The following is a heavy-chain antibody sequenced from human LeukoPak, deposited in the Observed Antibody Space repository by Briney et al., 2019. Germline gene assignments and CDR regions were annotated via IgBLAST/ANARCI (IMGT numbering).Heavy chain of an antibody. D-gene: IGHD2-15*01. J-gene: IGHJ4*02. V-gene: IGHV3-21*01. CDR2: ISSSSSYI. Sequence: PGGSLRLSCAASGFTFSSYCMNWVRQAPGKGLEWVSAISSSSSYIYYADSVKGRFTISRDNAKNSLYLQMNSLRAEDTAVYYCARIALYCSGGSCFDYWGQGTLVTVSS. CDR3: ARIALYCSGGSCFDY. CDR1: GFTFSSYC.